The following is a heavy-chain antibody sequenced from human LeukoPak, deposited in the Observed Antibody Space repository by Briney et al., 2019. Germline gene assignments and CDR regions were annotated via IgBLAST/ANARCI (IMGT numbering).Heavy chain of an antibody. D-gene: IGHD6-19*01. CDR2: IYNGDQT. Sequence: GGSLRLSCAASGSAVGSIHMTCVRQAPGKGLEGVSVIYNGDQTTYSDSVKGRFSISRDNSKNTFYLQMNRVSAEDTGVYYCARASQWLAFDFWGQGTLVSFSS. V-gene: IGHV3-66*01. CDR3: ARASQWLAFDF. CDR1: GSAVGSIH. J-gene: IGHJ4*02.